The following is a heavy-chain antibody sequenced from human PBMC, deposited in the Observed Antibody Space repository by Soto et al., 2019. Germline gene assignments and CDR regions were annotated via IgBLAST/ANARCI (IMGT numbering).Heavy chain of an antibody. V-gene: IGHV3-48*03. Sequence: PGGSLRLSCVGSGFTFSSFEMNWVRQTPGKGLEWLSYIGRSGETIYYADPVKGRFTISRNKAKSSLFLQMNGLRDEDTGIYYCARDSRGGAARRPTFYYWGRGTLVTVSS. J-gene: IGHJ4*02. D-gene: IGHD6-6*01. CDR1: GFTFSSFE. CDR3: ARDSRGGAARRPTFYY. CDR2: IGRSGETI.